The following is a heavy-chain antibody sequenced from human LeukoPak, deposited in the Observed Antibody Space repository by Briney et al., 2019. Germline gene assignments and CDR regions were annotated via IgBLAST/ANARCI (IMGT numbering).Heavy chain of an antibody. CDR2: IYYSGST. CDR3: ARGPRPLLWFGELLKGYWFDP. V-gene: IGHV4-39*07. J-gene: IGHJ5*02. Sequence: SETLSLTCTVSGGSISSSSYYWGWIRQPPGKGLEWIGSIYYSGSTNYNPSLKSRVTISVDTSKNQFSLKLSSVTAADTAVYYCARGPRPLLWFGELLKGYWFDPWGQGTLVTVSS. CDR1: GGSISSSSYY. D-gene: IGHD3-10*01.